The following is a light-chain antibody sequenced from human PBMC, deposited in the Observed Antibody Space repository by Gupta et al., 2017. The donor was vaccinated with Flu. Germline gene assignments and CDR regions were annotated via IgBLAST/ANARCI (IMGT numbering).Light chain of an antibody. CDR1: ALPKQY. Sequence: SYELTQPPSVSVSTGQTDRITCSGDALPKQYAYWYQQKPGQAPVLVICKDSERPSGIPERFSGSSSGTTVTLTISGVQAEDEADYYCQSADSSGTYREVVFGGGTKLTGL. CDR2: KDS. J-gene: IGLJ2*01. CDR3: QSADSSGTYREVV. V-gene: IGLV3-25*02.